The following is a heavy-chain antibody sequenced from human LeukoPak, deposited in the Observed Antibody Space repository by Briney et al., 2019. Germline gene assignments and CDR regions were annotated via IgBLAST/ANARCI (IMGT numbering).Heavy chain of an antibody. CDR2: ISYDGSNR. Sequence: GGSLRLSCTASGIIFSSYAFHWVRQAPGKGLEWVAVISYDGSNRYHADSVKGRFTISRDNSKNTLFLQMDSLRADDTAVYYCARIPAVAGTRGAFDIWGQGTLVTVSS. CDR3: ARIPAVAGTRGAFDI. V-gene: IGHV3-30-3*01. J-gene: IGHJ3*02. D-gene: IGHD6-19*01. CDR1: GIIFSSYA.